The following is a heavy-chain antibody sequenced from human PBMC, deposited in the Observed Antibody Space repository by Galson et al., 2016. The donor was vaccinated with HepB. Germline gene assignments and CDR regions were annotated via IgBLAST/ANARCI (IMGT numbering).Heavy chain of an antibody. D-gene: IGHD6-6*01. CDR3: AKTPPGSSIQYFDY. J-gene: IGHJ4*02. V-gene: IGHV3-23*01. CDR2: ISGSGAGT. CDR1: GFIFSNYA. Sequence: SLRLSCAASGFIFSNYAVSWVRQAPGKGLEWASAISGSGAGTNYADSVRGRFTISRDNSKNTLYLQMNSLTAEDTAVYYCAKTPPGSSIQYFDYWGQGTLVTVSS.